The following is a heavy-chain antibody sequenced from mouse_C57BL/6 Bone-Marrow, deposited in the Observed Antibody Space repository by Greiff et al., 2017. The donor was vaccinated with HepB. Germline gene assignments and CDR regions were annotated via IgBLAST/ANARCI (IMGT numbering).Heavy chain of an antibody. V-gene: IGHV1-81*01. Sequence: QVQLQQSGAELARPGASVKLSCKASGYTFTSYGISWVKQRTGQGLEWIGEIYPRSGNTYYNEKFKGKATLTADQSSSTAYMELRSLTSEDSAVYFFASPSNLLRGALDYCGQGTSVTVSS. CDR1: GYTFTSYG. J-gene: IGHJ4*01. D-gene: IGHD1-1*01. CDR2: IYPRSGNT. CDR3: ASPSNLLRGALDY.